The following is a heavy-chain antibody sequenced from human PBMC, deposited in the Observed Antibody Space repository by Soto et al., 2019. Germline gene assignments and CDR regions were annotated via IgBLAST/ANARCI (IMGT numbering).Heavy chain of an antibody. V-gene: IGHV3-30-3*01. CDR3: ARDLEVAVAGA. CDR2: ISYDGSNK. Sequence: QVQLVESGGGVVQPGRSLRLSCAASGFTFSSYAMHWVRQAPGKGLEWVAVISYDGSNKYYADSVKGRFTISRDNSKNTLYLQRNSLRAEDTAVYYCARDLEVAVAGAWGQGTLVTGSS. J-gene: IGHJ5*02. D-gene: IGHD6-19*01. CDR1: GFTFSSYA.